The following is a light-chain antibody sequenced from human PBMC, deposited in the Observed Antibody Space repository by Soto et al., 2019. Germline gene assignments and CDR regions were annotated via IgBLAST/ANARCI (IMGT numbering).Light chain of an antibody. Sequence: QSALTQPAFVSGSPGQSITISCTGTSSDVGGYNYVSWYQHPPGKAPKLMISEVSNRPSGVSNRFSGSKSGNTASLTISGLQAEDEADYYCSSYTSTSTRVFXTGTKGTVL. J-gene: IGLJ1*01. CDR1: SSDVGGYNY. CDR2: EVS. V-gene: IGLV2-14*01. CDR3: SSYTSTSTRV.